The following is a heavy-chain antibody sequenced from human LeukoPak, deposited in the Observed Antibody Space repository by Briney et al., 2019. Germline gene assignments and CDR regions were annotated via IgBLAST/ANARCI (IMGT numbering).Heavy chain of an antibody. Sequence: KTSETLSLTCTVSGVSIITYFWTWIRQPPGKGLEWIGNMHDSGTTNYNPSLKSRVTMSVDTSKNQFSLKLSSVTAADTAMYYCVLGARPSGYWGQGTLVTVSS. CDR2: MHDSGTT. CDR1: GVSIITYF. CDR3: VLGARPSGY. D-gene: IGHD1-26*01. J-gene: IGHJ4*02. V-gene: IGHV4-59*01.